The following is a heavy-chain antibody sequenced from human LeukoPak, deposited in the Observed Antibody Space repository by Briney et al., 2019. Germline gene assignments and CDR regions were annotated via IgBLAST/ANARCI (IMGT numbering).Heavy chain of an antibody. J-gene: IGHJ4*02. CDR1: GGSISSYY. Sequence: SETLSLTCTVSGGSISSYYWSWIRQPAGKGLEWIGRIYTSGSTNYNPSLKSRVTMSVDTSKNQFSLKLGSVTAADTAVYYCAVQIPYYYGSGGAFDYWGQGTLVTVSS. V-gene: IGHV4-4*07. CDR2: IYTSGST. CDR3: AVQIPYYYGSGGAFDY. D-gene: IGHD3-10*01.